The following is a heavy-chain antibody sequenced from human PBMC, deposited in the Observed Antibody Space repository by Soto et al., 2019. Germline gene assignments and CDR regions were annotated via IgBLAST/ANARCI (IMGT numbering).Heavy chain of an antibody. D-gene: IGHD3-22*01. CDR3: AKEQLAMTVVVADYFDS. J-gene: IGHJ4*02. V-gene: IGHV3-30*18. Sequence: QVQLVESGGGGVQPGKSLRLSCAASGFTFSTYGIHWVRQAPGKGLEWVALISYDGGSKYYGDSVKGRFIIYRDKSHNTVSLQMNSLRADDTAVYFCAKEQLAMTVVVADYFDSWCQGTLVTVSS. CDR1: GFTFSTYG. CDR2: ISYDGGSK.